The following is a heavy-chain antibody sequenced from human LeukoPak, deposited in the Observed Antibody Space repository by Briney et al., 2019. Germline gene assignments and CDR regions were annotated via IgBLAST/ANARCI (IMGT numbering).Heavy chain of an antibody. V-gene: IGHV4-39*07. CDR3: AREVEQQLVR. D-gene: IGHD6-13*01. J-gene: IGHJ4*02. Sequence: LEWIASIYYSGSTYYTPSLKSRVTISVDTSKNQFSLKLSSVTAADTAVYYCAREVEQQLVRWGQGTLVTVSS. CDR2: IYYSGST.